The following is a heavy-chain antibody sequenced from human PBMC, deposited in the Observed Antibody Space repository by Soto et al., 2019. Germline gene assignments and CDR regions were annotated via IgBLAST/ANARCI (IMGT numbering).Heavy chain of an antibody. CDR3: ARNDADVGVSEYFQY. Sequence: VQLVESGGGVVQPGRSLRLSCAASGSTFSNYGMHWVRQAPGKGLEWVAVIWYDGSNKYYEDSVKSRFTISRDNSKNTLYLQMNSLRAEDTAVYYCARNDADVGVSEYFQYWGQGTLVIVSS. D-gene: IGHD3-10*01. V-gene: IGHV3-33*01. CDR1: GSTFSNYG. J-gene: IGHJ1*01. CDR2: IWYDGSNK.